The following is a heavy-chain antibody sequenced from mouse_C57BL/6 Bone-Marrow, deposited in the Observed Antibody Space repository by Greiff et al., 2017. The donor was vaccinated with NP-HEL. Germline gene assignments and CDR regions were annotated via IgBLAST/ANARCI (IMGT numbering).Heavy chain of an antibody. J-gene: IGHJ4*01. CDR1: GFSLTSYG. Sequence: VQLQESGPGLVAPSQSLSITCTVSGFSLTSYGVDWVRQSPGKGLEWLGVIWGVGSTNYNSALNSRLSISKDNSKSQVFLKMNSLQTDDTAMYYCAREGSGYDRGYAMDYWGQGTSVTVSS. D-gene: IGHD2-2*01. CDR3: AREGSGYDRGYAMDY. CDR2: IWGVGST. V-gene: IGHV2-6*01.